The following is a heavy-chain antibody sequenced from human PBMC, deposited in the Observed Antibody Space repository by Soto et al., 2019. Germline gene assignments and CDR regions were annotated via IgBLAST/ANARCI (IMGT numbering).Heavy chain of an antibody. D-gene: IGHD3-10*01. Sequence: EVQLLESGGGLVQPGGSLRLSCAASGFTFNNYAMTWVRQAPGKGLERVSAISGGGDTTSYADSVKGRFTVSRDGSKTTLYLQVSSLRAEDTALYYCAKGRGGSGSLTPRVDFWGQGTLVTVSS. J-gene: IGHJ4*02. CDR1: GFTFNNYA. V-gene: IGHV3-23*01. CDR3: AKGRGGSGSLTPRVDF. CDR2: ISGGGDTT.